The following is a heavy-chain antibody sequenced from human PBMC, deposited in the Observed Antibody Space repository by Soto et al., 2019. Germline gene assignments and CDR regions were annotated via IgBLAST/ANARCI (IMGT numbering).Heavy chain of an antibody. J-gene: IGHJ6*02. Sequence: QVQLVESGGGVVQPGRSLRLSCAASGFTFSTYGMHWVRQAPGKGLEWVAVISYDGSNKYYADSVKGRFTISRDNSKNTLYLEMDSLRGEDTALYYCAESRITYYYYAIGVWGQGTTVTVSS. V-gene: IGHV3-30*03. D-gene: IGHD3-16*01. CDR2: ISYDGSNK. CDR1: GFTFSTYG. CDR3: AESRITYYYYAIGV.